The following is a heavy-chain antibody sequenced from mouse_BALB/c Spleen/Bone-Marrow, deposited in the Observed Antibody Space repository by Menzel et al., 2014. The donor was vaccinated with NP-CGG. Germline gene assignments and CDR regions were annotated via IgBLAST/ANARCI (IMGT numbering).Heavy chain of an antibody. CDR1: GFDFSRYW. J-gene: IGHJ3*01. Sequence: LVESGGSLKLSCAASGFDFSRYWMSWVRQAPGKGLEWIGEINPDSSTINYTPSLKDKFIISRDYAKNTLYLQMSKVRSEDTALYYCASLHYYGFFAYWGQGTLVTVSA. CDR3: ASLHYYGFFAY. V-gene: IGHV4-1*02. CDR2: INPDSSTI. D-gene: IGHD1-2*01.